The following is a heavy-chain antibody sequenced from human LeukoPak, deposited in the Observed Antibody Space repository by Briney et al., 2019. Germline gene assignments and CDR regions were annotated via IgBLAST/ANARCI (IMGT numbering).Heavy chain of an antibody. J-gene: IGHJ4*02. Sequence: GGSLRLSCVASGFTFSSYAMTWVRQAPGKGLEWVSGISGSGGSTYYADSVKGRFTISRDNSKNTLYLQMNSLRAEDPAVYYCAKEAQDGYNDYWGQGTLVTVSS. V-gene: IGHV3-23*01. CDR1: GFTFSSYA. CDR3: AKEAQDGYNDY. CDR2: ISGSGGST. D-gene: IGHD5-24*01.